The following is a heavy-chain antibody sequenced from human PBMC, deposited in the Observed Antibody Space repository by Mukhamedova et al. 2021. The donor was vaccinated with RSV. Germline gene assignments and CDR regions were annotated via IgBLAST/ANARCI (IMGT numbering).Heavy chain of an antibody. CDR3: ARDSGGIDDAFDI. CDR2: ISISGTFI. J-gene: IGHJ3*02. Sequence: NWVRQTPGKGLAWVSSISISGTFISYADSVKGRFTISRDNGNNSLFLQMNSLKAEDTALYYCARDSGGIDDAFDIWGHGTMVPVSS. D-gene: IGHD3-10*01. V-gene: IGHV3-21*06.